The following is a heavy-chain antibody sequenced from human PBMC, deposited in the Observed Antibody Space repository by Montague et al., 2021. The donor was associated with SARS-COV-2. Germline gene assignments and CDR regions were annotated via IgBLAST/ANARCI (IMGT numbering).Heavy chain of an antibody. Sequence: SVKVSCKASGYTFTGYYMHWVRQAPGQGLEWMGWIIPNSGGTNYAQMFRDRVTMTRDTSISTFYMELSGLRSDDTAVYFCAREGGEIGTGSYYGLDVWGQGTTVIVSS. D-gene: IGHD1-1*01. CDR2: IIPNSGGT. J-gene: IGHJ6*02. CDR3: AREGGEIGTGSYYGLDV. V-gene: IGHV1-2*02. CDR1: GYTFTGYY.